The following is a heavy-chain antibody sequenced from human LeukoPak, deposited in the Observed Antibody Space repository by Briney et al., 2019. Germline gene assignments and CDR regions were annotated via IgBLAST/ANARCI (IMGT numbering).Heavy chain of an antibody. V-gene: IGHV3-23*01. D-gene: IGHD4-11*01. Sequence: GGSLRLSCAACGFTFSSYAMSWVRQAPGKGLEWVSAISGSGGSTYYADSVKGRFTISRDNSKNTLYLQMNSLRAEDTAVYYCAKDSHSNYEVSWGQGTLVTVSS. CDR2: ISGSGGST. J-gene: IGHJ4*02. CDR1: GFTFSSYA. CDR3: AKDSHSNYEVS.